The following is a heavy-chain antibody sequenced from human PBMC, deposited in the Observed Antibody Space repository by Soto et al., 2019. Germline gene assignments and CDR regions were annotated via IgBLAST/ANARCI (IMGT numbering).Heavy chain of an antibody. J-gene: IGHJ6*01. CDR3: AKDNLELGYYGMDV. V-gene: IGHV3-30*18. Sequence: QVQLVESGGGVVQPGRSLRLSCAASGFTFSSYGMHWVRQAPGKGLEWVAVISYDGSNKYYADSVKGRFTISRDNSKNTLYLQMNSLRAEDTAVYYCAKDNLELGYYGMDVW. D-gene: IGHD1-7*01. CDR2: ISYDGSNK. CDR1: GFTFSSYG.